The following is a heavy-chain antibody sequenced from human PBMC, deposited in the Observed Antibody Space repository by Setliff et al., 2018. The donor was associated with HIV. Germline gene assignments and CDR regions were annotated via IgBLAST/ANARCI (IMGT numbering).Heavy chain of an antibody. D-gene: IGHD2-21*01. CDR2: INSDGSST. J-gene: IGHJ3*02. Sequence: GGSLRLSCAATGFTFSSYWMHWVRQVPGKGLVWVSRINSDGSSTYYADSVKGRFTISRDNSKESLYLQMNSLTTEDTALYYCAKLLGNGGNSDPFDIWGQGTTVTVSS. CDR1: GFTFSSYW. V-gene: IGHV3-74*01. CDR3: AKLLGNGGNSDPFDI.